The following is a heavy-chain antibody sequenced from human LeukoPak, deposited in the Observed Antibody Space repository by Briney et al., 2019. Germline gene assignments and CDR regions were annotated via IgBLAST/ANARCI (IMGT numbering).Heavy chain of an antibody. CDR2: ISSSSSYI. V-gene: IGHV3-21*01. J-gene: IGHJ5*02. Sequence: GGFLRLSCAASGFTFSSHSMNWVRQAPGKGLEWVSSISSSSSYIYYADSVKGRFTISRDNAKNSLYLQMNSLRAEDTAVYYCARSLRTGVNWFDPWGQGTLVTVSS. D-gene: IGHD1-1*01. CDR1: GFTFSSHS. CDR3: ARSLRTGVNWFDP.